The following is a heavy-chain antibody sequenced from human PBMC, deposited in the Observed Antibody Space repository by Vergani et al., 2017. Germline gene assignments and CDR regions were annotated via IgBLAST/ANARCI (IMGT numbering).Heavy chain of an antibody. CDR1: GYSFTSYW. CDR2: IDPSDSYT. Sequence: EVQLVQSGAEVKKPGESLRISCKGSGYSFTSYWINWVRQLPGKGLEWMGRIDPSDSYTNYSPSFQGHVTISADKSISTAYLQWSSLKASDTAMYYCAREGGRYCSSTSCYTGSYWYFDLWGRGTLVTVSS. V-gene: IGHV5-10-1*03. CDR3: AREGGRYCSSTSCYTGSYWYFDL. D-gene: IGHD2-2*02. J-gene: IGHJ2*01.